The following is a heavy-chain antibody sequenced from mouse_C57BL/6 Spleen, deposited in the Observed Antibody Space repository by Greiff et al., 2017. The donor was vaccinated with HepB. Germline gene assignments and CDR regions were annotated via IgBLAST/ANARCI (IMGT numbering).Heavy chain of an antibody. V-gene: IGHV5-17*01. CDR3: AREDYEAWFAY. J-gene: IGHJ3*01. D-gene: IGHD2-4*01. Sequence: EVKLVESGGGLVKPGGSLKLSCAASGFTFSDYGMHWVRQAPEKGLEWVAYISSGSSTIYYADTVKGRFTISRDNTKNTLFLQMTSLRSEDTAMYYCAREDYEAWFAYWGQGTLVTVSA. CDR2: ISSGSSTI. CDR1: GFTFSDYG.